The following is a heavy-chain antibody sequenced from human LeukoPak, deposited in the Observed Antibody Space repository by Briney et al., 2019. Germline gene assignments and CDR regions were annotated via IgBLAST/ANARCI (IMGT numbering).Heavy chain of an antibody. CDR2: ISAYNGNA. Sequence: GPVKVSCTASGYTFTSYGISSGRQAPGHGVECMGGISAYNGNANSAQRRQGRVTMTTDTSTSKAYMELRSLRSDDAAVYYCVRVHCGSYPFDYWGRGTLVTVSS. V-gene: IGHV1-18*01. CDR3: VRVHCGSYPFDY. J-gene: IGHJ4*02. D-gene: IGHD1-26*01. CDR1: GYTFTSYG.